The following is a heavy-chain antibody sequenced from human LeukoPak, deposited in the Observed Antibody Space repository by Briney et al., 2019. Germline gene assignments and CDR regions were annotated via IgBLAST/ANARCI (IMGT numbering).Heavy chain of an antibody. V-gene: IGHV3-72*01. CDR1: GFTLGDHY. J-gene: IGHJ3*02. CDR3: TRVLAAAANALDI. Sequence: GGSLRLSCAASGFTLGDHYMDWVRQAPGKGLEWVGRSRHKAKRYSTEYAASVKGRFIISRDDSKNSLYLQMNSLKTEDTAVYYCTRVLAAAANALDIWGQGTMVTVSS. CDR2: SRHKAKRYST. D-gene: IGHD6-13*01.